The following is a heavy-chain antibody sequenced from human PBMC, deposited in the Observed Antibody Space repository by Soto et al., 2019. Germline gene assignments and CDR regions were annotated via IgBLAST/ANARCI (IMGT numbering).Heavy chain of an antibody. Sequence: GGSLRLSCAASGFTFSSYAMHWVRQAPGKGLEWVAVISYDGSNKYYADSVKGRFTISRDNSKNTLYLQMNSLRAEDTAVYYCARDFEPSDAALTYYYYYGMDVWGQGTTVTVSS. CDR1: GFTFSSYA. J-gene: IGHJ6*02. V-gene: IGHV3-30-3*01. CDR2: ISYDGSNK. CDR3: ARDFEPSDAALTYYYYYGMDV. D-gene: IGHD3-9*01.